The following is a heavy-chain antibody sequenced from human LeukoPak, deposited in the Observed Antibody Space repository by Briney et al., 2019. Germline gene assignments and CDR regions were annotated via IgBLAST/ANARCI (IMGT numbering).Heavy chain of an antibody. J-gene: IGHJ4*02. CDR3: AKDWVVRGVISY. V-gene: IGHV3-30*18. CDR2: ISYDGNNK. CDR1: GFTFSSFV. D-gene: IGHD3-10*01. Sequence: GGSLRLSCAASGFTFSSFVMHWVRQAPGKGLEWVAGISYDGNNKYYAESVKGRFTISRDNSKNTLYLQMNSLRDEDTAVYYCAKDWVVRGVISYWGQGTLVTVSS.